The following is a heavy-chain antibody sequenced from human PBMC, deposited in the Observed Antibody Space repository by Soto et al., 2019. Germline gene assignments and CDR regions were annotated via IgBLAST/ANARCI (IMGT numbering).Heavy chain of an antibody. CDR1: SFAFNMSA. D-gene: IGHD3-3*01. CDR3: AKEKNFWSGTTAFDS. Sequence: EVQMLESGGDLVQPGGSLRLSCADCSFAFNMSAMSWLRQAPGKGLEWVSGISGSGGSTYYTDSVKGRFTISRDNSKNTLFLQMDRLSAEDTAVYYCAKEKNFWSGTTAFDSWGQGTPVTVSS. J-gene: IGHJ5*01. V-gene: IGHV3-23*01. CDR2: ISGSGGST.